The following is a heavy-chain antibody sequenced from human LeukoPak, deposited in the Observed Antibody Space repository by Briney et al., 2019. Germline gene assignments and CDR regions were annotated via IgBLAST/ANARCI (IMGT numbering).Heavy chain of an antibody. J-gene: IGHJ4*02. CDR1: GYTFTSYD. V-gene: IGHV1-8*01. CDR3: ARGPRWTRQSGGLGY. CDR2: MNPNSGNT. Sequence: ASVKVSCKASGYTFTSYDINWVRQATGQGRGWMGWMNPNSGNTRYAQKFQGRLTMTRNTSISTAYMELSSLRAEDTAMYYCARGPRWTRQSGGLGYWGQGTLVTVSS. D-gene: IGHD2-15*01.